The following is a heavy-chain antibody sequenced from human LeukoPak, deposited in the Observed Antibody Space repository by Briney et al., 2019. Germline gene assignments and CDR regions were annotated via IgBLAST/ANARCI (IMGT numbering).Heavy chain of an antibody. D-gene: IGHD5-18*01. CDR3: AFSPLGFNYGYAY. CDR2: LSDGGHSS. CDR1: GFTFSSYA. Sequence: PGRSLRLSCAASGFTFSSYAMNWVRQAPGEGLEWVSSLSDGGHSSFYADSVKGRFTIYRDDSQNILYLQMNNLSGDDTALYYCAFSPLGFNYGYAYWGQGTLVTVSS. J-gene: IGHJ4*02. V-gene: IGHV3-23*01.